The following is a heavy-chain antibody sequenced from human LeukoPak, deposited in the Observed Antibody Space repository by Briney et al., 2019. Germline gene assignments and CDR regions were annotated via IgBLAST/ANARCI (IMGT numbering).Heavy chain of an antibody. Sequence: ASVKVSCKASAYTFTSYGISWVQQAPGQGLEWMGWINPYNGNTNYAQKLQGRVTMTTDTSTSTAYMELRSLRSDDTAVHYCARTDCSGTTCNFDYWGQGTLVTVSS. CDR2: INPYNGNT. CDR3: ARTDCSGTTCNFDY. V-gene: IGHV1-18*01. D-gene: IGHD2-2*01. J-gene: IGHJ4*02. CDR1: AYTFTSYG.